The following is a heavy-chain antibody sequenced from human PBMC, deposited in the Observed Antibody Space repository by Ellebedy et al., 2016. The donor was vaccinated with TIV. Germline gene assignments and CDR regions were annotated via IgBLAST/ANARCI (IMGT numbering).Heavy chain of an antibody. Sequence: AASVKVSCKASGGTFSSYAMHWVRQAPGQRLEWMGWINAGNGNTKYSQKFQGRVTITRDTSASTAYMELSSLRSEDTAVYYCARDNSDYYESSVAFDIWGQGTMVTVSS. J-gene: IGHJ3*02. D-gene: IGHD3-22*01. CDR1: GGTFSSYA. V-gene: IGHV1-3*01. CDR3: ARDNSDYYESSVAFDI. CDR2: INAGNGNT.